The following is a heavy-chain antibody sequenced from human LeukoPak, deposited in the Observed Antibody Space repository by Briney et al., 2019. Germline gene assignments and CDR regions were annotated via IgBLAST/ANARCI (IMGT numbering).Heavy chain of an antibody. CDR3: ASFGAHSFDY. CDR2: INTGTGNP. V-gene: IGHV7-4-1*02. CDR1: GYTFTSYD. D-gene: IGHD3-10*01. J-gene: IGHJ4*02. Sequence: ASVKVSCKASGYTFTSYDINWVRQATGQGLEFMGWINTGTGNPTYAQGFTGRFVFSLDTSVSTAYLQISTLKPEDTAVYYCASFGAHSFDYWGQGTLVTVSS.